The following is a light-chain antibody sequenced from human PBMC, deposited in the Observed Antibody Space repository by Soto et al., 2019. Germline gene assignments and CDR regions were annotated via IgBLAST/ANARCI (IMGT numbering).Light chain of an antibody. Sequence: EIQMTQSPSSLSASVGDRVTITCRASQCISSYLNWYQQKPGKAPKLLIYAASSLQSGVPSRFSGSGSGTDFTLTISILQPEDFATYYCQQSYSTPPITFGQGTQREI. V-gene: IGKV1-39*01. CDR2: AAS. CDR1: QCISSY. J-gene: IGKJ5*01. CDR3: QQSYSTPPIT.